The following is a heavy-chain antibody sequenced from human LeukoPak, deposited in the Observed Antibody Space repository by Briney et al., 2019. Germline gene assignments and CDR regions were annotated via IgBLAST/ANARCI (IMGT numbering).Heavy chain of an antibody. V-gene: IGHV3-9*01. CDR1: GFNFDDYA. D-gene: IGHD5-12*01. J-gene: IGHJ4*02. CDR2: ISWNSGSI. Sequence: GGSLRLSCAASGFNFDDYAMHWVRQAPGKGLEWVSGISWNSGSIGYADSVKGRFTISRDNAKNSLYLQMNSLRAEDTALYYCAKDINRGSIVATSLDYWGQGTLVTVSS. CDR3: AKDINRGSIVATSLDY.